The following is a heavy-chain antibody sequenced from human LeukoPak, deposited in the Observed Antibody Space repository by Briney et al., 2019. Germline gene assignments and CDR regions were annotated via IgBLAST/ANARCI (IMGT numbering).Heavy chain of an antibody. D-gene: IGHD3-16*02. J-gene: IGHJ5*02. CDR2: IYYSGST. CDR3: ARVRSLEGWLDP. Sequence: SETLSLTCTVSGGSISSGGYYWSWIRQHPGKGLEWIGYIYYSGSTYYNPSLKSRVTISVDTSKNQFSLKLSSVTAADTAVYYCARVRSLEGWLDPWGQGTLVTVSS. CDR1: GGSISSGGYY. V-gene: IGHV4-31*03.